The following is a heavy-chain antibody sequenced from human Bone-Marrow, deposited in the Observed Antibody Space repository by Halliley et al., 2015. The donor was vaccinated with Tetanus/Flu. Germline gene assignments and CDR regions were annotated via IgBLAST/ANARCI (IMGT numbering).Heavy chain of an antibody. Sequence: LVKPTQTLTLTCTVSGFSLSTSQMRVSWIRQPPGKALEWLARIDWDDDKFYSTSLKSRLTISRDTSKNQVVLKMINMDPVDTATYRCARQFFSGDCHQFDYWGQGILVTVSS. CDR3: ARQFFSGDCHQFDY. CDR2: IDWDDDK. V-gene: IGHV2-70*04. CDR1: GFSLSTSQMR. J-gene: IGHJ4*02. D-gene: IGHD2-21*02.